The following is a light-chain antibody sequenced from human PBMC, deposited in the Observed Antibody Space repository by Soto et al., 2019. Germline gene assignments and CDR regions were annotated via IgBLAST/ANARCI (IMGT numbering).Light chain of an antibody. CDR2: GAS. CDR3: QQYRNWPRT. Sequence: EIVLTQSPATLSLSPGERAPLSCRASQSVSSYLAWYQQKPGQAPRLLIYGASTRAIDMPGRFSGRGSGTEFTLTISSLQSEDFAVYYCQQYRNWPRTFGQGTKVDIK. J-gene: IGKJ1*01. CDR1: QSVSSY. V-gene: IGKV3-15*01.